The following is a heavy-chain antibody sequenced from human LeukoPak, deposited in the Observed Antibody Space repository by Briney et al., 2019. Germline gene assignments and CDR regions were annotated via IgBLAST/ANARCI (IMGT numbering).Heavy chain of an antibody. J-gene: IGHJ4*02. D-gene: IGHD3-10*01. Sequence: PSETLSLTCAVSGYSISSGYYWGWIRQPPGKGLEWIGSIYHSGSTYYNPSLKSRVTISVDTSKNQFSLKLSSVTAADTAVYYCARDFGPRGIDYWGQGTLVTVSS. CDR2: IYHSGST. CDR3: ARDFGPRGIDY. V-gene: IGHV4-38-2*02. CDR1: GYSISSGYY.